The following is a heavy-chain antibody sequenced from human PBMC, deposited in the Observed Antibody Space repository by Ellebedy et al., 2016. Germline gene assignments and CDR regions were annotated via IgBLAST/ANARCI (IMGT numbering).Heavy chain of an antibody. CDR3: ATGEYTGGYYELKGHEY. V-gene: IGHV1-2*02. J-gene: IGHJ4*02. CDR2: INPKSGGT. CDR1: GYTFTGYY. Sequence: ASVKVSXKASGYTFTGYYIHWVRQAPGQGLEWMGWINPKSGGTKYAEKFQGRVTTTRDTSISTAYMDLSSLRSDDTAVFYCATGEYTGGYYELKGHEYWGQGTLVTVSS. D-gene: IGHD6-19*01.